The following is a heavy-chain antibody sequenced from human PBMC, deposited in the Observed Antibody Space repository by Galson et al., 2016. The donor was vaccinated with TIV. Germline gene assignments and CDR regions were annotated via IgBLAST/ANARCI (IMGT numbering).Heavy chain of an antibody. CDR2: INPDSGGT. CDR1: GYIFTAYY. V-gene: IGHV1-2*02. J-gene: IGHJ5*02. CDR3: ARLGYCSSMSCFQFDP. D-gene: IGHD2-2*01. Sequence: SVKVSCKASGYIFTAYYIHWVRQAPGQGLEWLGWINPDSGGTHYAQKFQGRVTMTRDTSINTAYMEVSRLRPDDTAVYYCARLGYCSSMSCFQFDPWGQGTRVSVSS.